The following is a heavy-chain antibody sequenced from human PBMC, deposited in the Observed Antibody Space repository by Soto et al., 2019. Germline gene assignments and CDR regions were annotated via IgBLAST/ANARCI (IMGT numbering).Heavy chain of an antibody. CDR3: ARVAPEDY. J-gene: IGHJ4*02. D-gene: IGHD6-25*01. Sequence: PGGSLRLSCAASGFTFSSYAMHWVRQAPGKGLEWVAVISYDGSNKYYADSVKGRFTISRDNSKNTLYLQMNSLRAEDTAMYYCARVAPEDYWGQGTLVTVSS. CDR1: GFTFSSYA. CDR2: ISYDGSNK. V-gene: IGHV3-30-3*01.